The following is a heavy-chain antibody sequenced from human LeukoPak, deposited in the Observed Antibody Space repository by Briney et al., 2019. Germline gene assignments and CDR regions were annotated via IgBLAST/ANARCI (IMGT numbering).Heavy chain of an antibody. J-gene: IGHJ5*02. D-gene: IGHD6-19*01. CDR3: ARGGTTVAGTFWFDP. V-gene: IGHV4-4*02. CDR1: GGSISNSNW. CDR2: IYHSGST. Sequence: PSETLSLTCAVSGGSISNSNWWSWVRQPPGKGLEWIGEIYHSGSTNYNPSLKSRVTISVDKSKNQFSLKLSSVTAADTAVYYCARGGTTVAGTFWFDPWGQGTLVTVSS.